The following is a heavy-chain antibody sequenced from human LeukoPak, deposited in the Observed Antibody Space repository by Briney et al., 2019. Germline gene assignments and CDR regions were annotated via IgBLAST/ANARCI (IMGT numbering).Heavy chain of an antibody. J-gene: IGHJ3*02. V-gene: IGHV1-3*01. D-gene: IGHD6-19*01. CDR2: INAGNGNT. Sequence: ASVKVSCKASGYTFTSYAMHWVRQAPGQRLEWMGWINAGNGNTKYSQKFQGRVTITRDTSASTAYMELSSLRSEDTAVYYCARGSVADKFGAFDIWGQGTMVTVSS. CDR1: GYTFTSYA. CDR3: ARGSVADKFGAFDI.